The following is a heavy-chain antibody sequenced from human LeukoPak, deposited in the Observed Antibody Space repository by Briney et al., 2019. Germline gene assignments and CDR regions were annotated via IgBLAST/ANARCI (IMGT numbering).Heavy chain of an antibody. J-gene: IGHJ4*02. CDR3: ARHGGSSSIDS. V-gene: IGHV4-39*01. CDR1: GASIKIRNYY. D-gene: IGHD6-19*01. CDR2: IYYSGSS. Sequence: KPSETLSLTCTVSGASIKIRNYYWGWIRQPPGKGLEWIASIYYSGSSYYNPSLKSRVTISVDTSKNQFSLKLNSVTAADTSEYYCARHGGSSSIDSWGQGTLVTVSS.